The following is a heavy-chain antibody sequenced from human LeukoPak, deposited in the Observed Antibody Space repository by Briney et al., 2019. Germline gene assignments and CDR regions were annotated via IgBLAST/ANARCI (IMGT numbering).Heavy chain of an antibody. D-gene: IGHD4-17*01. CDR3: ARLSTISTVTAGSDH. CDR1: GGSISNISYY. V-gene: IGHV4-39*01. J-gene: IGHJ4*02. Sequence: PSETLSLTCTVSGGSISNISYYWGWIRQPPGKGLEWIGTICYSGSTYYNPSLKSRVSISVDTSKNRFSLKLSAVTAADTAVYYCARLSTISTVTAGSDHWGQGTLVTVSS. CDR2: ICYSGST.